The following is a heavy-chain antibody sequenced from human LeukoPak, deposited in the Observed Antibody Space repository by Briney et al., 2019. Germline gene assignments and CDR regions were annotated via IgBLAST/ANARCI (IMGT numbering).Heavy chain of an antibody. V-gene: IGHV1-18*01. CDR1: GYTFTSYG. CDR2: ISAYNGNT. D-gene: IGHD4-17*01. CDR3: ARDPLVGDYGDYGVLEDYFDY. J-gene: IGHJ4*02. Sequence: ASVKVSCKASGYTFTSYGISWVRQAPGQGLEWMGWISAYNGNTNYAQKLQGRVTMTTDTSTSTAYMELRSLRSDDTAVYYCARDPLVGDYGDYGVLEDYFDYWGQGTLVTVSS.